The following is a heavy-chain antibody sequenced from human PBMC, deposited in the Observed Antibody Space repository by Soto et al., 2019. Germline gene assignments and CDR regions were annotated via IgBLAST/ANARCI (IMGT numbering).Heavy chain of an antibody. CDR2: IYYSGST. CDR1: GGSISSYY. D-gene: IGHD3-16*01. V-gene: IGHV4-59*01. J-gene: IGHJ4*02. CDR3: ARSWGYYFDY. Sequence: PSETLSLTCTVSGGSISSYYWSWIRQPPGKGLEWIGYIYYSGSTNYNPSLKSRVTISVDTSKNQLSLKLSSVTAADTAVYYCARSWGYYFDYWGQGILVTVSS.